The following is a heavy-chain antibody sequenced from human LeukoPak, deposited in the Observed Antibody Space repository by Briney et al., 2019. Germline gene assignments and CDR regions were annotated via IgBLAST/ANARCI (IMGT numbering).Heavy chain of an antibody. Sequence: PGGSLRLSCAASGFTFSSYAMHWVRQAPGKGLEWVAVISYDGSNKYYADSVKGRFTISRDNSKNTLYLQMNSLRAEDTAVYYCARGSDSSWFFDYWGQGTLVTVSS. CDR2: ISYDGSNK. D-gene: IGHD6-13*01. V-gene: IGHV3-30*14. CDR1: GFTFSSYA. J-gene: IGHJ4*02. CDR3: ARGSDSSWFFDY.